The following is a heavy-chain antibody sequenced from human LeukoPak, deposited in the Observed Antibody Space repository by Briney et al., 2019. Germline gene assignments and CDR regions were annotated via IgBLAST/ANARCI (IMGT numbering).Heavy chain of an antibody. CDR3: ARGRAYNYGYTYFDL. Sequence: SGGSLRLSCGGSGFTFDDYAMHWVRQVPGKGLEWVSCVSWNSGARDYAESVRGRFTISRDNAKNSLYLQMNSLRTEETALYFCARGRAYNYGYTYFDLWGRGTLVTVSS. J-gene: IGHJ2*01. CDR1: GFTFDDYA. D-gene: IGHD5-18*01. V-gene: IGHV3-9*01. CDR2: VSWNSGAR.